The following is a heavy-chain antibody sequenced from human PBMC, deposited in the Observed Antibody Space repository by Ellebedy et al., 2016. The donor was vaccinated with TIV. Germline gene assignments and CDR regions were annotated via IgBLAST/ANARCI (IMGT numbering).Heavy chain of an antibody. J-gene: IGHJ5*02. CDR3: ARVGGYYYDSSGYPYLGWFDP. CDR2: IYHSGST. CDR1: GGSISSSNW. V-gene: IGHV4-4*02. Sequence: MPSETLSLTCAVSGGSISSSNWWSWVRQPPGKGLEWIGEIYHSGSTNYNPSLKSRVTISVDKSKNQFSLKLSSVTAADTAVYYCARVGGYYYDSSGYPYLGWFDPWGQGTLVTVSS. D-gene: IGHD3-22*01.